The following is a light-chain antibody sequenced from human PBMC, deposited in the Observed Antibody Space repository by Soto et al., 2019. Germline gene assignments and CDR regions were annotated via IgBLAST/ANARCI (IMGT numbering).Light chain of an antibody. CDR3: GSYTRSSTLV. J-gene: IGLJ2*01. V-gene: IGLV2-14*03. CDR2: DVT. Sequence: QSVLTQPASVSGSPGQSITISCTGTSSDVGAYNYVSWYQQQPGKAPIIIIYDVTYRPSGVSDRFSGSKSGNTASLTISGLQAEDEADYYCGSYTRSSTLVFGGGTQLTVL. CDR1: SSDVGAYNY.